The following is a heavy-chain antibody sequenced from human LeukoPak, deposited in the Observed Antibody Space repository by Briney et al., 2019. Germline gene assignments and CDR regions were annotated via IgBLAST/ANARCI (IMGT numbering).Heavy chain of an antibody. CDR2: IYYSGST. J-gene: IGHJ4*02. Sequence: TSQTLSLTCTVSGGSISSGGYYWSWIRQHPGKGLEWIGYIYYSGSTYYNPSLKSRVTISVDTSKNQFSLKLSSVTAADTAVYYCARLSSGWYEAHFDYWGQGTLVTVSS. CDR3: ARLSSGWYEAHFDY. CDR1: GGSISSGGYY. V-gene: IGHV4-31*03. D-gene: IGHD6-19*01.